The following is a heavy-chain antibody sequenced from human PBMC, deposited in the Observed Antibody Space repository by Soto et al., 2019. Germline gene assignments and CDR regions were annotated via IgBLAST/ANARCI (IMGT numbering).Heavy chain of an antibody. CDR3: ARPSCGAACYYYGMDV. Sequence: QVQLVQSGAEVKKPGSSVKVSCKASGGTFSSYTIGWVRQAPGQGLEWMGGIIPTFGTADYAQKFQGRVTITADESTSTGYMELSSLRSEDTALYYCARPSCGAACYYYGMDVWGQGTAVTVSS. V-gene: IGHV1-69*12. CDR2: IIPTFGTA. CDR1: GGTFSSYT. J-gene: IGHJ6*02. D-gene: IGHD2-21*01.